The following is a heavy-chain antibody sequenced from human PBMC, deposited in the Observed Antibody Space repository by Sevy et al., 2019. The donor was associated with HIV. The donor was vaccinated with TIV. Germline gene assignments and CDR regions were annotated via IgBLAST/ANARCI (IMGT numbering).Heavy chain of an antibody. J-gene: IGHJ4*01. Sequence: SETLSLTCSVSGGSINSYYWTWIRQPPGKGLEWIGYIYDNGITSYNPSLQGRVTISLDTSMSQFTLKMTSVSAADTAIYYCAREAWGIIAHWGQGTLGTVSS. CDR3: AREAWGIIAH. CDR1: GGSINSYY. V-gene: IGHV4-59*13. D-gene: IGHD7-27*01. CDR2: IYDNGIT.